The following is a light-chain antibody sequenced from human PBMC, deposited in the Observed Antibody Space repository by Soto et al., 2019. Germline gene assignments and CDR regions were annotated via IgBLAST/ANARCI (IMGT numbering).Light chain of an antibody. Sequence: QSVLTQPPSVSGAPGQRVTISCTGSSFNIGAGYDVHWYQQFPGTAPKLLIYVNSNRPSGVPDRFSGSKSGTSASLAIAGLQVEDAADYYCQSYDSSLSASVFGGGTQLTVL. CDR1: SFNIGAGYD. CDR2: VNS. CDR3: QSYDSSLSASV. V-gene: IGLV1-40*01. J-gene: IGLJ2*01.